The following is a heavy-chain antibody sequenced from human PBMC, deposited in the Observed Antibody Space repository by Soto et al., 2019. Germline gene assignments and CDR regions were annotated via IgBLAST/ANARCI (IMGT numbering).Heavy chain of an antibody. D-gene: IGHD6-6*01. CDR3: ARDRTGSSSAFDI. CDR2: ISSSSSYI. J-gene: IGHJ3*02. CDR1: GFTFSSYS. Sequence: GGSLRLSCAASGFTFSSYSMNWVRQAPGKGLEWVSSISSSSSYIYYADSVKGRFTISRDNAKNSLYLQMNSLRAEDTAVYYCARDRTGSSSAFDIWGQGTMVTVSS. V-gene: IGHV3-21*01.